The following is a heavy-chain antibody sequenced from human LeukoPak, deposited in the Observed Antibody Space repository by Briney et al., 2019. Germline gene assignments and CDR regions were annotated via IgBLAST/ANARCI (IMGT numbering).Heavy chain of an antibody. CDR3: ARVPRLRFRRNYYYMDV. Sequence: PSQTLSLTCIVSGGSISSGDYYWSWIRQPPGKGLEWIGYIYYSGSTYYNPSLKSRVTISVDTSKNQFSLKLSSLTAADTAVYYCARVPRLRFRRNYYYMDVWGKGTTVTVSS. D-gene: IGHD3-3*01. V-gene: IGHV4-30-4*08. CDR1: GGSISSGDYY. CDR2: IYYSGST. J-gene: IGHJ6*03.